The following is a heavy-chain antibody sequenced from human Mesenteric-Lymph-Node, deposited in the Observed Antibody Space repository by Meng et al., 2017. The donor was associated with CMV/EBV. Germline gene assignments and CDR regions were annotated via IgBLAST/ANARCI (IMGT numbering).Heavy chain of an antibody. D-gene: IGHD3-16*01. CDR3: ARVGVESYGMDV. CDR1: GYTFTGYY. V-gene: IGHV1-2*02. Sequence: ASVKVSCKASGYTFTGYYMHWVRQAPGQGLEWMGWINPNSGGTNYAQKFQGRVTMTRDTSISTAYMELSRLRSDDTAVYFCARVGVESYGMDVWGQGTTVTVSS. J-gene: IGHJ6*02. CDR2: INPNSGGT.